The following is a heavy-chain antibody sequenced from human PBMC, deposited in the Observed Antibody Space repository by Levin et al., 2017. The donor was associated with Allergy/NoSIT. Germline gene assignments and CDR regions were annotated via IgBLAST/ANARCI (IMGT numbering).Heavy chain of an antibody. CDR1: GGSISSYY. V-gene: IGHV4-4*07. CDR2: MSSSGST. CDR3: AGFGGYYDFWSGFYRRGGLGMDV. Sequence: SETLSLTCSVSGGSISSYYWSWIRQPAGKGLEWIGRMSSSGSTNYNPFLKSRVTMSVDTSKNQFSMKLRSVTAADTAVYYCAGFGGYYDFWSGFYRRGGLGMDVWGQGTTVTVSS. D-gene: IGHD3-3*01. J-gene: IGHJ6*02.